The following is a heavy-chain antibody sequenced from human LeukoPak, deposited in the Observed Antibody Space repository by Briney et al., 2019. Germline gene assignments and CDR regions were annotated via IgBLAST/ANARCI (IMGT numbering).Heavy chain of an antibody. Sequence: GASVKVSCKASGGTFSSYAISWVRQAPGQGLEWMGGVIPIFGTANYAQKFQGRVTITADKSTSTAYMELSSLRSEDTAVYYCARGPMVRGVIIGDAFDIWGQGTMVTVSS. CDR2: VIPIFGTA. V-gene: IGHV1-69*06. CDR3: ARGPMVRGVIIGDAFDI. CDR1: GGTFSSYA. D-gene: IGHD3-10*01. J-gene: IGHJ3*02.